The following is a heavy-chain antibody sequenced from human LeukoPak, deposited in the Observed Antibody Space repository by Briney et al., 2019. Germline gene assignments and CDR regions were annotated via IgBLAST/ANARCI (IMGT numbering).Heavy chain of an antibody. CDR1: GVSISSYY. CDR2: IYYSGST. J-gene: IGHJ6*02. V-gene: IGHV4-59*01. Sequence: PSETLSLTCTVSGVSISSYYWSWIWQPPGKGLEWIGYIYYSGSTNYNPSLKSRVTISVDTSKNQFSLKLSSVTAADTAVYYCARDNWNYGSSMDVWGQGTTVTVSS. D-gene: IGHD1-7*01. CDR3: ARDNWNYGSSMDV.